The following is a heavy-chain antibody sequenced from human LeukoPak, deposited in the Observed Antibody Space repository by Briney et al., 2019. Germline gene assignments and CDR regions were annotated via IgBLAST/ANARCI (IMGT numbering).Heavy chain of an antibody. CDR2: INHSGST. J-gene: IGHJ4*02. CDR1: GGSFSGYY. V-gene: IGHV4-34*01. CDR3: ARHGRKDGYNNYFDY. D-gene: IGHD5-24*01. Sequence: KASETLSLTCAVYGGSFSGYYWSWIRQPPGKGLEWIGEINHSGSTNYNPSLKSRVTISVDTSKNQFSLRLSSVTAADTAVYYCARHGRKDGYNNYFDYWGQGTLVTVSS.